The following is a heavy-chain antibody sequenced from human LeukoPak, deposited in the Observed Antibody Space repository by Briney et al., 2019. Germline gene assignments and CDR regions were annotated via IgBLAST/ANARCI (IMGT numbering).Heavy chain of an antibody. CDR2: IKSDGKT. J-gene: IGHJ1*01. CDR1: GFTFSRYW. Sequence: PGGSLRLSCEASGFTFSRYWMHWVRQARGKGLVWVSRIKSDGKTNYAASVKGRFTISRDNAKNTVSLQMDSLRAEDTGVYYCARAPSEVGGYYPEYFRHWGQGTLVTVSS. V-gene: IGHV3-74*01. CDR3: ARAPSEVGGYYPEYFRH. D-gene: IGHD3-22*01.